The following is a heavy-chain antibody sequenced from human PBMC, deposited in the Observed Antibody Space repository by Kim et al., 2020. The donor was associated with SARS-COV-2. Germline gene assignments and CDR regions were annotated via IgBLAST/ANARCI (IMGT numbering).Heavy chain of an antibody. V-gene: IGHV1-18*04. D-gene: IGHD6-19*01. Sequence: ASVKVSCKASGYTFTSYGISWVRQAPGQGLEWMGWISAYNGNTNYAQKLQGRVTMTTDTPTSTAYMELRSLRSDDTAVYYCARDRGPVRHYYYGMDVWGQGTTVTVSS. CDR1: GYTFTSYG. J-gene: IGHJ6*02. CDR3: ARDRGPVRHYYYGMDV. CDR2: ISAYNGNT.